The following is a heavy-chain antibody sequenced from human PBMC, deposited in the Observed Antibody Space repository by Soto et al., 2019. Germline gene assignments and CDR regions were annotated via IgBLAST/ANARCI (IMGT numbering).Heavy chain of an antibody. CDR1: GFTFNDYS. V-gene: IGHV3-21*01. D-gene: IGHD3-10*01. CDR2: ISSSGTYI. J-gene: IGHJ6*02. CDR3: VRAGHVFDVHYYGMDL. Sequence: GGSLRLSCEASGFTFNDYSMDWVRQAPEKGLEWVSSISSSGTYIYYAGSVKGRFAISRDNANNVMYLQMDTLRAEDTAVYYCVRAGHVFDVHYYGMDLWGQGTTVTVSS.